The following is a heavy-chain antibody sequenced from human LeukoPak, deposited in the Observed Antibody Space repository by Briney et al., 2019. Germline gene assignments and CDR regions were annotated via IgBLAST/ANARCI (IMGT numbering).Heavy chain of an antibody. CDR1: GFTFRNYW. CDR3: ASTSGTYQFDR. CDR2: INVDGRRT. Sequence: PGGSLRLSCAASGFTFRNYWRHGVRQSPGKGLVWVARINVDGRRTNYADSVKGRFTISRDNAKNTLYLQMNSLRAEDTAVYYCASTSGTYQFDRWGQGTLVSVSS. J-gene: IGHJ5*02. D-gene: IGHD1-26*01. V-gene: IGHV3-74*01.